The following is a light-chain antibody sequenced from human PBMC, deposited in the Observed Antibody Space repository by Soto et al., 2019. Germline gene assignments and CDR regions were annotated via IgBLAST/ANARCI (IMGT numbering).Light chain of an antibody. V-gene: IGLV1-40*01. CDR2: GNT. J-gene: IGLJ2*01. CDR1: TSNIGAGYA. Sequence: QSVLTQPPSVSGAPGQRVTISFTGSTSNIGAGYAVHWYQQLPGRAPKHLIYGNTNRPSGVPDRFSGSKSGTSASLAITGLQAEDEADYYCLSFDSSLSVVFGGGTKLTVL. CDR3: LSFDSSLSVV.